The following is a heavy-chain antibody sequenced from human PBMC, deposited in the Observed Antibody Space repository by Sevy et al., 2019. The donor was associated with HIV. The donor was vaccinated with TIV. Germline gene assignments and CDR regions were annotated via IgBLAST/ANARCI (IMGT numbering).Heavy chain of an antibody. CDR2: ISGSGRST. Sequence: GESLKISCAASGFTFDNFDMNLVRQAPGKGLEWVSGISGSGRSTYYADSVTGRFTISRDNSKNTVFLHMNTLRAEDTAVYYCAKVGGRATTNYYYGLDVWGPGTPVTVSS. CDR1: GFTFDNFD. J-gene: IGHJ6*02. V-gene: IGHV3-23*01. CDR3: AKVGGRATTNYYYGLDV. D-gene: IGHD1-1*01.